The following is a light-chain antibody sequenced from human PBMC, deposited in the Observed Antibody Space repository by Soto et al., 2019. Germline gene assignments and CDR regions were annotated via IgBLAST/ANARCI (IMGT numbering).Light chain of an antibody. CDR2: DES. Sequence: TQMTQSPSSLSASVGDRVTSTCRASQDIDIYLSWYQQKPGKVPKLLIYDESTLQSGVPSRFSGSGSGTDFTLTINNLQPEDFATYYCQQSYRTPYTFGQGTKVDIK. V-gene: IGKV1-39*01. CDR1: QDIDIY. J-gene: IGKJ2*01. CDR3: QQSYRTPYT.